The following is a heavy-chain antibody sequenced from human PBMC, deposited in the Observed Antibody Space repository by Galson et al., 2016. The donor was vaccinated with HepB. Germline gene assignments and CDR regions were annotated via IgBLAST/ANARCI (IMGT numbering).Heavy chain of an antibody. V-gene: IGHV4-59*01. CDR3: ARVPPDTASGFFDL. D-gene: IGHD5-18*01. J-gene: IGHJ2*01. CDR2: IYYSGST. Sequence: ETLSLTCSVSGGSISSYYWSWIRQPPGKGLEWIGFIYYSGSTNYNPSLKSRVTISVDTSKNQFSLKLSSVTAADTAVYYCARVPPDTASGFFDLWGRGTLVTVSS. CDR1: GGSISSYY.